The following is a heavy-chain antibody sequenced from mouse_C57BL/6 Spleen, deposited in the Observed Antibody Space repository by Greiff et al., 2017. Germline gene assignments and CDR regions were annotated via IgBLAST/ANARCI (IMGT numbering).Heavy chain of an antibody. Sequence: QVQLQQSGPELVKPGASVKISCKASGYAFSSSWMNWVKQRPGKGLEWIGRIYPGDGDTNYNGKFKGKATLTADKSSSTAYMQLSRLTSEDSAVYCGAREDYDAYYYAMGYWGQGTSGTVSS. CDR3: AREDYDAYYYAMGY. D-gene: IGHD2-4*01. CDR1: GYAFSSSW. J-gene: IGHJ4*01. CDR2: IYPGDGDT. V-gene: IGHV1-82*01.